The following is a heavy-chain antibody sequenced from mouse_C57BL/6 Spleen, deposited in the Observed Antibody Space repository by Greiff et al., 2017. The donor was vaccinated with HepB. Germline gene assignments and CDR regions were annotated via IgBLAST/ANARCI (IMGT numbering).Heavy chain of an antibody. J-gene: IGHJ4*01. Sequence: VQLQQSGAELVRPGASVKLSCKASGYTFTDYYINWVKQRPGQGLEWIARIYPGSGNTYYNEKFKGKATLTAEKSSSTAYMQLSSLTSEDSAVYFCARSGYGNYDYAMDYWGQGTSVTVSS. V-gene: IGHV1-76*01. CDR3: ARSGYGNYDYAMDY. D-gene: IGHD2-10*02. CDR2: IYPGSGNT. CDR1: GYTFTDYY.